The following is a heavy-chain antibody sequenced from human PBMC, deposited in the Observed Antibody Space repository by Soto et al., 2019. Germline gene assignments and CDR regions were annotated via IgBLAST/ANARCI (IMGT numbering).Heavy chain of an antibody. CDR3: AADRTYCGGDCYVD. J-gene: IGHJ4*02. Sequence: QMQLVQSGSEVKKPGTSVKVSCKASGFTFTSSAVQWVRQARGQRLEWIGWIVVGSGNTNYAQKFQERVTITRDMSTSTAYMGLSSLRSEDTAVYYCAADRTYCGGDCYVDWGQGTLVTVSS. CDR2: IVVGSGNT. CDR1: GFTFTSSA. D-gene: IGHD2-21*02. V-gene: IGHV1-58*01.